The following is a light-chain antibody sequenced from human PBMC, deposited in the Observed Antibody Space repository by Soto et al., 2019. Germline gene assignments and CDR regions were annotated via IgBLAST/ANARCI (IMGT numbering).Light chain of an antibody. CDR2: DAS. CDR1: QSVSSY. CDR3: QQRTRWTMT. Sequence: EIVFTQSPATLSLSPGERATLSCRASQSVSSYLAWYQQKPGQAPRLLIYDASNRETGIPARFSGSGSGTEFTLTISSLEPEDFAVYYCQQRTRWTMTFGQGTRLEIK. V-gene: IGKV3-11*01. J-gene: IGKJ5*01.